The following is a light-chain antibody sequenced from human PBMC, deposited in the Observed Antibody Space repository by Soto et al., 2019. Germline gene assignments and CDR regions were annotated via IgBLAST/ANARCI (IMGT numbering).Light chain of an antibody. Sequence: EIVLTQSPGTLSLSPGERATLSCRASQSVSSSYLAWYQQKPGQAPRLLIYGASTRATGTPVRFSGSGSETEFTLTISSLQSEDSAVYFCQQYNNWPPITFGQGTRLEIK. CDR3: QQYNNWPPIT. J-gene: IGKJ5*01. CDR2: GAS. V-gene: IGKV3-15*01. CDR1: QSVSSSY.